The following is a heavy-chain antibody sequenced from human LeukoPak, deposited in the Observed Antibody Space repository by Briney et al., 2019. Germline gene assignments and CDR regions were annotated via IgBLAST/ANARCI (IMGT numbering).Heavy chain of an antibody. J-gene: IGHJ4*02. CDR2: IIPIFGTA. D-gene: IGHD4-23*01. CDR1: GGTFSSYA. Sequence: AVKVSCKASGGTFSSYAISWVRQAPGQGLEWMGGIIPIFGTANYAQKFQGRVTITADKSTSTAYMELSSLRAEDTAVYYCARRAGGYSHPYDYWGQGILVTVSS. CDR3: ARRAGGYSHPYDY. V-gene: IGHV1-69*06.